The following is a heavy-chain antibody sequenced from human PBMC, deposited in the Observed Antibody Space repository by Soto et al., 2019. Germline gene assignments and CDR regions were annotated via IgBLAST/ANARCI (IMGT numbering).Heavy chain of an antibody. CDR1: GGSISSGDCY. Sequence: SETMSLTCTVSGGSISSGDCYWSWIRQPPGKGLEWIGYIYYSGSTYYNPSLKSRVTISVDTSKNQFSLKLTSVAAADTAVYYCARDRLAADAAEVAFDFWGRGTMVTVSS. J-gene: IGHJ3*01. CDR2: IYYSGST. CDR3: ARDRLAADAAEVAFDF. D-gene: IGHD6-25*01. V-gene: IGHV4-30-4*02.